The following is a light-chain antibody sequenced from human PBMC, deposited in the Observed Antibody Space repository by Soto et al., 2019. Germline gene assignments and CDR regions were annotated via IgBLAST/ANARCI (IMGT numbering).Light chain of an antibody. CDR3: QQRSNWPPTWT. Sequence: EIVLTQSPATLSLSPGQRATLSCRASQSVSTYLAWYQQKPGQAPRLLIYDASTRATGIPARFSGSGSGTDFTLTISSLEPEDSAVYYCQQRSNWPPTWTFGQGTKVEIK. J-gene: IGKJ1*01. CDR2: DAS. V-gene: IGKV3-11*01. CDR1: QSVSTY.